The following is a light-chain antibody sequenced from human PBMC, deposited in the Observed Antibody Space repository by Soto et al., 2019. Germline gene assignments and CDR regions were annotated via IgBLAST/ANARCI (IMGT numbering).Light chain of an antibody. Sequence: DLQMTQSPSSVSASVGDRVTITCRASQGISSWLAWYQQKPGKAPKLLIYAASSLQSGVPSRFRCIRCRSDFTLTICSLQPEDFASYYCQQTNSFPLTFGGGTKVEIK. CDR2: AAS. CDR3: QQTNSFPLT. V-gene: IGKV1-12*01. CDR1: QGISSW. J-gene: IGKJ4*01.